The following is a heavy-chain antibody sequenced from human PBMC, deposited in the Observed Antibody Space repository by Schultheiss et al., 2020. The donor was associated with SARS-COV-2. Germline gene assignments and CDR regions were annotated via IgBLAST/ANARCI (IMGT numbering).Heavy chain of an antibody. CDR3: ARGGLGRIWTRYYHYGMDV. CDR1: GFTFSSYG. V-gene: IGHV3-30*03. D-gene: IGHD2-15*01. Sequence: GGSLRLSCAASGFTFSSYGMHWVRQAPGKGLEWVAVISYDGSNKYYADSVKGRFTISRDNSKNTLYLQMNSLRAEDTAVYYCARGGLGRIWTRYYHYGMDVWGQGTTVTVSS. J-gene: IGHJ6*02. CDR2: ISYDGSNK.